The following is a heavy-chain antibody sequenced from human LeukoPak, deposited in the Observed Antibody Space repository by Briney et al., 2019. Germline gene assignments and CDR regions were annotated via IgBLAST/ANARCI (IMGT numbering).Heavy chain of an antibody. J-gene: IGHJ6*03. CDR3: ARIVNDFWSGYPFYYYYYMDV. Sequence: SETLSLTCTVSGGSISSYYWSWIRQPPGKGLEWIGYIYYSGSTNYNPSLKSRVTISVDTSKNQFSLKLSSVTAADTAVYYCARIVNDFWSGYPFYYYYYMDVWGKGTTVTVSS. V-gene: IGHV4-59*01. CDR1: GGSISSYY. CDR2: IYYSGST. D-gene: IGHD3-3*01.